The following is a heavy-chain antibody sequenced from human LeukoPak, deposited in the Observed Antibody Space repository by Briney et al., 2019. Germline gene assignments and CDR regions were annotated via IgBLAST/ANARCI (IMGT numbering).Heavy chain of an antibody. Sequence: SETLSLTCTVSGGSLSSYFWGWIRQPAGKGLEWIGRIYTSGSTNYNPSLKSRVTMSVDTSKNQFSLKLSSVTAADTAVYYCARESGTERYFDYWGQGTLVTVSS. D-gene: IGHD1-26*01. J-gene: IGHJ4*02. CDR2: IYTSGST. V-gene: IGHV4-4*07. CDR3: ARESGTERYFDY. CDR1: GGSLSSYF.